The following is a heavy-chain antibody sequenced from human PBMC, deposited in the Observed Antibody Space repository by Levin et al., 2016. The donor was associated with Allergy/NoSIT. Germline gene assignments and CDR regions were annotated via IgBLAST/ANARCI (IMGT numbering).Heavy chain of an antibody. V-gene: IGHV1-2*02. CDR3: AGDWSSYYGMDV. CDR2: INPNSGGT. J-gene: IGHJ6*02. D-gene: IGHD2-8*02. Sequence: WVRQAPGQGLEWMGWINPNSGGTNYAQKFQGRVTMTRDTSISTAYMELSRLRSDDTAVYYCAGDWSSYYGMDVWGQGTTVTVSS.